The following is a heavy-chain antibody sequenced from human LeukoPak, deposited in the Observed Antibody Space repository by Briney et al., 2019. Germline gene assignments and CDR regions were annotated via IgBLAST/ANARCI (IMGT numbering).Heavy chain of an antibody. D-gene: IGHD6-19*01. CDR2: INHSGST. J-gene: IGHJ6*04. V-gene: IGHV4-34*01. CDR3: ASRRRDSSDDV. CDR1: GGSFSGYY. Sequence: SETLSLTCAVYGGSFSGYYWSWIRQPPGKGLEWIGEINHSGSTNYNPSLKSRVTISVDTSKNQFSLKLSSVTAADTAVYYCASRRRDSSDDVWGKGTTVTISS.